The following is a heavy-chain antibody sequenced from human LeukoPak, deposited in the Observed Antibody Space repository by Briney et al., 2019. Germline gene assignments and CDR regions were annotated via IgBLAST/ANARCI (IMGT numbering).Heavy chain of an antibody. CDR1: GGSISSSSYY. CDR3: ARHLGGSYYYYYYMDV. J-gene: IGHJ6*03. D-gene: IGHD1-26*01. V-gene: IGHV4-39*01. Sequence: PSETLSLTCTVSGGSISSSSYYWGWIRQPPGKGLEWIGSIYYSGSTYSNPSLKSRVTISVDTSKNQFSLKLSSVTAADTAVYYCARHLGGSYYYYYYMDVWGKGTTVTISS. CDR2: IYYSGST.